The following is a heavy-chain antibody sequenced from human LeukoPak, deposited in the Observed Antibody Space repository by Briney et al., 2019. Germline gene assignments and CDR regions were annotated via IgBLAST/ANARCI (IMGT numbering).Heavy chain of an antibody. CDR1: GYSISSGYY. V-gene: IGHV4-38-2*02. CDR3: ARPRDYYYYYMDV. Sequence: SETLSLTCTVSGYSISSGYYWGWIRQPPGKGLEWIGSIYYSGSTYHNPSLKSRVTISVDTSKNQFSLKLSSVTAADTAVYYCARPRDYYYYYMDVWGKGTTVTVSS. J-gene: IGHJ6*03. CDR2: IYYSGST.